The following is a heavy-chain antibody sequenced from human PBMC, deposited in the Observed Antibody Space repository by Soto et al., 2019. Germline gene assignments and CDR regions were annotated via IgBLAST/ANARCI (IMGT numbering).Heavy chain of an antibody. Sequence: SQTLSLTCAISGDSVSSNSAAWNWIRQSPSRGLEWLGRTYYSSKWYNDYAVSVKSRITINPDTSKNQFSLQMNFVTPETTVFYYGARDPSRISGSYFDSWGQGTLVTVSS. CDR1: GDSVSSNSAA. D-gene: IGHD1-26*01. J-gene: IGHJ4*02. CDR2: TYYSSKWYN. CDR3: ARDPSRISGSYFDS. V-gene: IGHV6-1*01.